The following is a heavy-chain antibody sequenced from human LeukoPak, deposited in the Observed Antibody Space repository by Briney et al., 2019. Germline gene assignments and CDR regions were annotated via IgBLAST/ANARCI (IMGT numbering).Heavy chain of an antibody. CDR3: ARSVVAPQDWFDP. V-gene: IGHV3-21*01. D-gene: IGHD4-23*01. CDR1: GFTFSSYS. J-gene: IGHJ5*02. Sequence: GGSLRLSCAASGFTFSSYSMNWVRQAPGKGLEWVSSISSSSSYIYYADSVKGRFTISRDNAKNSLYLQMNSLRAEDTAVYYCARSVVAPQDWFDPWGQGTLATVSS. CDR2: ISSSSSYI.